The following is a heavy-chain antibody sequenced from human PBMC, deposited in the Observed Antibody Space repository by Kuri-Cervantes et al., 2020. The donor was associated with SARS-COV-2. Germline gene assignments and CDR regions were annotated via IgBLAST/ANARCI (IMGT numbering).Heavy chain of an antibody. CDR1: GFTFSSYA. CDR2: ISYDGSNK. CDR3: AKAQTGRSPDAFDI. V-gene: IGHV3-30-3*01. J-gene: IGHJ3*02. D-gene: IGHD1-1*01. Sequence: GGSLRLSCAASGFTFSSYAMHWVRQAPGKGLEWVAVISYDGSNKYYADSVKDRFTISRDNSKNTLYLQMNSLRAEDTAVYYCAKAQTGRSPDAFDIWGQGTMVTVSS.